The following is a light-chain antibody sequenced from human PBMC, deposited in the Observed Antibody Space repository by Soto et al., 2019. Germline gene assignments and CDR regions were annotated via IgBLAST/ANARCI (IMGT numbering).Light chain of an antibody. Sequence: DIQMTQSPSTLSASVGDRVTNTCRASQSISSWLAWYRQKPGKAPKLLIYDASSLESGVPSRFSGSGSGTEFTLTISSLQPDDFATYYCQQYNSYQWTFGQGTKV. CDR2: DAS. CDR1: QSISSW. V-gene: IGKV1-5*01. CDR3: QQYNSYQWT. J-gene: IGKJ1*01.